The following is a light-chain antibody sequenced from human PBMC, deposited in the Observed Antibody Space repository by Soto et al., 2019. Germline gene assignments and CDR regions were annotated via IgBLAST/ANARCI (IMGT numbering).Light chain of an antibody. CDR1: QSVSSY. V-gene: IGKV3-11*01. Sequence: LVLTKSQATLSLSPGARATLSCRAIQSVSSYLACYHQTPGQAPRLLIYDASNMATGIPSRFSGSGSGTDFTLTISSLEPEDFAVYYCQQRSNWLFTFGPGTKLEIK. CDR3: QQRSNWLFT. J-gene: IGKJ3*01. CDR2: DAS.